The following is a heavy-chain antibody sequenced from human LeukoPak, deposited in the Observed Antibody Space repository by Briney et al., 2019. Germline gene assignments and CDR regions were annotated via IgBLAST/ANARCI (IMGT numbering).Heavy chain of an antibody. CDR2: ISSSSSYI. CDR1: GFTFSSYS. Sequence: GGSLRLSCAASGFTFSSYSMNWVRQAPGKGLEWVSSISSSSSYIYYADSVKGRFTISRDNAKNSLYLQMNSLRAEDTAVYYCAKDRAGYSGYDYAFDIWGQGTMVTVSS. V-gene: IGHV3-21*04. J-gene: IGHJ3*02. D-gene: IGHD5-12*01. CDR3: AKDRAGYSGYDYAFDI.